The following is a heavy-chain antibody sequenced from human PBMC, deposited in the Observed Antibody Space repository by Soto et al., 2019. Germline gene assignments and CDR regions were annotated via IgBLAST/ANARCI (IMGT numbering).Heavy chain of an antibody. J-gene: IGHJ4*02. CDR2: ISAGGGGT. Sequence: EVQLLESGGGLVQPGGSLRLSCAVSGFSGFTFSTYAMTWVRQAPGKGLEWVSDISAGGGGTYNADSVKGRFTISRDNSKNTLSLQMNSLRAEDTAVYYCAKGFCSSTSCSRAYLDNWGQGTLVTVSS. CDR3: AKGFCSSTSCSRAYLDN. D-gene: IGHD2-2*01. V-gene: IGHV3-23*01. CDR1: GFSGFTFSTYA.